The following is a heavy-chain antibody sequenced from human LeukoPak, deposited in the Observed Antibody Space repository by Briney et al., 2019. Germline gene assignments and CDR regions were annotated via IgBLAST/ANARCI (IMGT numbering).Heavy chain of an antibody. J-gene: IGHJ6*02. CDR2: ISSSSSYI. Sequence: GGSLRLSCAASGFTFSSYSMNWVRQAPGKGLEWVSSISSSSSYIYYADSVKGRFTISRDNAKNSLYLQMNSLRAEDTAVYYCARDRDGYNSLYYYGMDVWGQGTTVTVSS. D-gene: IGHD5-24*01. CDR1: GFTFSSYS. V-gene: IGHV3-21*01. CDR3: ARDRDGYNSLYYYGMDV.